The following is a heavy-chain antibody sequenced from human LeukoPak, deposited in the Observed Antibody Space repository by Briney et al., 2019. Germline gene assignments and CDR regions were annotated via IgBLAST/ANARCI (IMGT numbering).Heavy chain of an antibody. D-gene: IGHD3-22*01. CDR3: ARDRDRSGSDLFDY. CDR2: INPSGGAT. J-gene: IGHJ4*02. Sequence: ASVKVSCKASGYTFTSYYVHWVRQAPGQGPEWMGIINPSGGATRYARKFQGRVTMTRDMSTSTVYMDLSSLRSDDTALYYCARDRDRSGSDLFDYWGQGTLVTVSS. V-gene: IGHV1-46*01. CDR1: GYTFTSYY.